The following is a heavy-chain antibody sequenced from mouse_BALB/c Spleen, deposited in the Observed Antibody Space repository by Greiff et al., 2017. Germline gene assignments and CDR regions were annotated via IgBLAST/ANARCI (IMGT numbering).Heavy chain of an antibody. J-gene: IGHJ2*01. CDR1: GFNIKDTY. CDR2: IDPANGNT. V-gene: IGHV14-3*02. D-gene: IGHD2-3*01. CDR3: ARGGYSHFDY. Sequence: VQLQQSGAELVKPGASVKLSCTASGFNIKDTYMHWVKQRPEQGLEWIGRIDPANGNTKYDPKFQGKATLTVDKSSSTAYMQLKSLTSEDSAVYYCARGGYSHFDYWGQGTTLTVSS.